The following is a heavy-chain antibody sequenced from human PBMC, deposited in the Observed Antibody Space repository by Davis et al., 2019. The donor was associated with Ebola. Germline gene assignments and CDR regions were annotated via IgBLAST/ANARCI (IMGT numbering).Heavy chain of an antibody. CDR1: GYTFAHYA. CDR3: ARGQETGSWIINY. CDR2: SSGGNGRT. V-gene: IGHV1-3*02. J-gene: IGHJ4*02. D-gene: IGHD6-13*01. Sequence: AASVKVSCKASGYTFAHYAIHWVRRAPGQRLEWMGCSSGGNGRTEFSQHFQARVTLTRDASASTAYMELSSLRYEDMAIYYCARGQETGSWIINYWGQGTLVTVSS.